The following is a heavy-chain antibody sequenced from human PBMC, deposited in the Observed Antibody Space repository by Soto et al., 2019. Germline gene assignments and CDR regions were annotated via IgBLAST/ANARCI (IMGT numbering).Heavy chain of an antibody. V-gene: IGHV4-59*08. CDR3: VRHSAVAGGSGAFDI. CDR2: IYYTGST. J-gene: IGHJ3*02. CDR1: GDSISRDY. Sequence: PSDTPSLTCTVYGDSISRDYWSWIRQPPGKGLEWIAYIYYTGSTIYNRALRSRVIISMDTSKNQFSLRLYSVTAADTAVYYCVRHSAVAGGSGAFDIWGQGTMGTVSS. D-gene: IGHD3-16*01.